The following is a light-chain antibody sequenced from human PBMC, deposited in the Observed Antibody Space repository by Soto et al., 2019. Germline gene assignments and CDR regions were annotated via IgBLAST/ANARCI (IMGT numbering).Light chain of an antibody. V-gene: IGLV2-14*03. CDR2: DVT. Sequence: QSVLTQPASMSGSPGQSITISCTGTSSDVGGFNYVSWYQQHPGKAPKLMIYDVTNRPSGVSYRFPGSKSGNTASLTISGLQAEDEADYYCNSYTSSSTYVFGTGTKVTVL. CDR1: SSDVGGFNY. CDR3: NSYTSSSTYV. J-gene: IGLJ1*01.